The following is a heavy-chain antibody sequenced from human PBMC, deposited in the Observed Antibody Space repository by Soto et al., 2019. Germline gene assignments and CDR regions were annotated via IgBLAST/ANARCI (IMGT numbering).Heavy chain of an antibody. CDR3: GKGGSFGVILDS. Sequence: EVQLLDSGGGLVQPGGSLRLSCAASGFTFIDYAMSWVRQAPGKGLEWVETISTVGNSTFTADSVKGLFTISRDNAKNTPYLQMNIPRLHASAFYVCGKGGSFGVILDSWGRGTLFTVAS. CDR1: GFTFIDYA. J-gene: IGHJ4*02. D-gene: IGHD3-10*01. CDR2: ISTVGNST. V-gene: IGHV3-23*01.